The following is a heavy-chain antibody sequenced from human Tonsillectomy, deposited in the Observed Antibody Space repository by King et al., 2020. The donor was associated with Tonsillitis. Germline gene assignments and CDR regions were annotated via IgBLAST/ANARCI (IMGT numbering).Heavy chain of an antibody. Sequence: VQLVESGGGVVQPGRSLRLSCAASGFTFSSYAMHWVRQAPGKGLEWVAVISYDGSNEYYADSVKGRFTISRDNSKNTLYLQMNSLRAEDTAVYYCAREHTGEDDDSFFDYWGQGTLVTVSS. J-gene: IGHJ4*02. CDR3: AREHTGEDDDSFFDY. V-gene: IGHV3-30-3*01. CDR2: ISYDGSNE. CDR1: GFTFSSYA. D-gene: IGHD7-27*01.